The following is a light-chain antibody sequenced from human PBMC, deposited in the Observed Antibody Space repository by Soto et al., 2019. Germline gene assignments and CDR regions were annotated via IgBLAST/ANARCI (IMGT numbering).Light chain of an antibody. CDR1: DNDIGSYLY. V-gene: IGLV2-14*03. CDR3: SSFTTIGTVI. CDR2: EVN. J-gene: IGLJ2*01. Sequence: QSALTQPASVSGYPGQSITISCTGTDNDIGSYLYVSWFRQHPGKAPKVVIFEVNNRPSGISDRFFGSKSGNTASLTISGLQPEDEATYFCSSFTTIGTVIFGGGTKVTVL.